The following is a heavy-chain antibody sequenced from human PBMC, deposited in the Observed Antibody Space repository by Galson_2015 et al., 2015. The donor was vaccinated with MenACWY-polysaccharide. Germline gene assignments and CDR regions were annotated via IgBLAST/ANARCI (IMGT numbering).Heavy chain of an antibody. D-gene: IGHD3-10*01. CDR3: ARGHYGA. CDR1: GYTFTYND. J-gene: IGHJ5*02. Sequence: SVKVSCKASGYTFTYNDINWVRQATGQRLEWMGLMNPRSGHTEYAQKFQGRITMTSNTAISTAYTELTSLRSEDTAVYYCARGHYGAWGQGTLVIVSS. CDR2: MNPRSGHT. V-gene: IGHV1-8*01.